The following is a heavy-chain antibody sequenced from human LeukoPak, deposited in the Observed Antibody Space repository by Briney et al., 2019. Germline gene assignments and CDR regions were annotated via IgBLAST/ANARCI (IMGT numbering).Heavy chain of an antibody. D-gene: IGHD2-15*01. J-gene: IGHJ4*02. CDR2: FDPEDGET. CDR1: GYTLTELS. Sequence: ASVKVSCKVSGYTLTELSMHWVRQAPGKGLEWMGGFDPEDGETIYAQKFQGRVTMTEDTSTDTAYMELSSLRSEDTAVYYCATRVGNCSGGSCYYFDYWGQGTLVTVPS. V-gene: IGHV1-24*01. CDR3: ATRVGNCSGGSCYYFDY.